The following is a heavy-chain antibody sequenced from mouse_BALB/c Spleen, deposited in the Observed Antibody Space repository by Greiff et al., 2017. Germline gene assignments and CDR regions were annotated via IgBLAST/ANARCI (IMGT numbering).Heavy chain of an antibody. Sequence: EVKVEESGAELVKPGASVKLSCTASGFNIKDTYMHWVKQRPEQGLEWIGRIDPANGNTKYDPKFQGKATITADTSSNTAYLQLSSLTSEDTAVYYCARGETGTAYWGQGTLVTVSA. J-gene: IGHJ3*01. D-gene: IGHD4-1*01. V-gene: IGHV14-3*02. CDR3: ARGETGTAY. CDR1: GFNIKDTY. CDR2: IDPANGNT.